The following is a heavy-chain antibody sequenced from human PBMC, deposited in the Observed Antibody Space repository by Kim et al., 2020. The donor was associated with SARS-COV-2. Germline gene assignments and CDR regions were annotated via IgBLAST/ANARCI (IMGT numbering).Heavy chain of an antibody. V-gene: IGHV1-69*04. J-gene: IGHJ4*02. Sequence: YAQKFQGRVTFTADKSTGTAYMELSSLRSDDRAVYYCARESASGSFGYFDFWGQGTLVIVSS. CDR3: ARESASGSFGYFDF. D-gene: IGHD3-10*01.